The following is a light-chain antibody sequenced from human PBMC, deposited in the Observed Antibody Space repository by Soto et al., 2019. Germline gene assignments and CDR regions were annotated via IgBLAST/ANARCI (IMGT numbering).Light chain of an antibody. J-gene: IGKJ2*01. CDR1: ESVANY. V-gene: IGKV3-11*01. Sequence: DIVLTQSPATLSLSPGARATLSCRASESVANYLLWFQQRPGQAPRLLIYDASNRASGIPARFSASGSGTDFTLTIRRLETEDFAVYFCQQRKKWPYTFGQGTKLEIK. CDR2: DAS. CDR3: QQRKKWPYT.